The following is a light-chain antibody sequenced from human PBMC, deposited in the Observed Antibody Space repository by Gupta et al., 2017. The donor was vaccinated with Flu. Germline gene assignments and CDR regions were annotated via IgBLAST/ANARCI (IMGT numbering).Light chain of an antibody. CDR3: QQRSPSPTVT. J-gene: IGKJ4*01. V-gene: IGKV3-11*01. CDR2: GAS. Sequence: IFSWRGSQIGTSYLAWYQQKPGQPPRLLIYGASNRATGIPARFSGSGSGTDFTLTISRLEPEDFAVYYCQQRSPSPTVTFGGGTKVEIK. CDR1: QIGTSY.